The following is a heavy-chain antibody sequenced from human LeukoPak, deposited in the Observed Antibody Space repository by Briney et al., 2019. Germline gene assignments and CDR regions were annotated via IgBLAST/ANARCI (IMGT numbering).Heavy chain of an antibody. CDR1: GGSISSSNW. CDR2: IYHSGST. Sequence: SGTLSLTCAVSGGSISSSNWWSWVRQPPGKGLEWIGEIYHSGSTNYNPSLKSRVTISVDKSKNQFSLKLSSVTAADTAVYYCARDRGPGIAVAGFDYWGQGTLVTVSS. J-gene: IGHJ4*02. D-gene: IGHD6-19*01. CDR3: ARDRGPGIAVAGFDY. V-gene: IGHV4-4*02.